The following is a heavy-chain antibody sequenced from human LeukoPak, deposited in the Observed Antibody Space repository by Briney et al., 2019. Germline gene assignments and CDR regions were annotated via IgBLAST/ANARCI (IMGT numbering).Heavy chain of an antibody. Sequence: GGSLRLSCAASGFTFSSYAMTWFRQAPGRGLEWVSTITGGGGSTYYADSVKGRFTISRDNAKNPLYLQMNSLRAEDTAVYYCARGWGYDILTGYYEYWGQGTLVTVSS. CDR1: GFTFSSYA. CDR3: ARGWGYDILTGYYEY. CDR2: ITGGGGST. V-gene: IGHV3-23*01. J-gene: IGHJ4*02. D-gene: IGHD3-9*01.